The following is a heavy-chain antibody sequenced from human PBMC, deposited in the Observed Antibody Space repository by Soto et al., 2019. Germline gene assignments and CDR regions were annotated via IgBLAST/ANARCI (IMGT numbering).Heavy chain of an antibody. CDR3: ARSRNDAVPDSINF. V-gene: IGHV3-30-3*01. J-gene: IGHJ4*02. CDR2: ISRDGSSK. Sequence: QVHLVESGGGVVQPGGSLRLSCAASGFTFSRYAMHWVRQAPGEGLEWVAVISRDGSSKYYGDSVKGRFTVSRDNSNNTLYLSMTSLRPDDTAVFYCARSRNDAVPDSINFWGQGTLVTVSS. CDR1: GFTFSRYA. D-gene: IGHD3-10*01.